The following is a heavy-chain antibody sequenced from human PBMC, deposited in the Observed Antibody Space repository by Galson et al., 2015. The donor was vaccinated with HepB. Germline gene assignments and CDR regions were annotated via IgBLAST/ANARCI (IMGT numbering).Heavy chain of an antibody. CDR1: GFTFRTYA. J-gene: IGHJ4*02. V-gene: IGHV3-30-3*01. D-gene: IGHD3-22*01. CDR2: ISYDGSNM. CDR3: ARDLFVGYYDTSGYFGGYFDY. Sequence: SLRLSCAASGFTFRTYAMHWVRQAPGKGLEWVALISYDGSNMYYADSVKGRFTISRDNSKNTLYLQMNSLRAEDTAMYYCARDLFVGYYDTSGYFGGYFDYWGQGTLVTVSS.